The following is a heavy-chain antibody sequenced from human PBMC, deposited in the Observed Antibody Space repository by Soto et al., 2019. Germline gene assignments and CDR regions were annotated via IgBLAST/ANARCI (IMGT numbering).Heavy chain of an antibody. Sequence: GGSLRLSCAASGFTFSSYAMSWVRQAPGKGLEWVSAISGSGGSTYYADSVKGRFTISRDNSKNTLYLQMNSLRAEDTAVYYCAKKPGITGTRLSDYFDSWGQGTLVTVSS. CDR3: AKKPGITGTRLSDYFDS. CDR1: GFTFSSYA. D-gene: IGHD1-7*01. V-gene: IGHV3-23*01. CDR2: ISGSGGST. J-gene: IGHJ4*02.